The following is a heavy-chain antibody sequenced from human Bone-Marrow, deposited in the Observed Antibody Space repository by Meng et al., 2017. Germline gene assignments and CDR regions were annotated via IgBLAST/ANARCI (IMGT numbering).Heavy chain of an antibody. D-gene: IGHD6-13*01. J-gene: IGHJ4*02. CDR3: ARDEDISAAGKLFGDY. CDR1: ENNFPDYW. CDR2: IDPKSGDT. Sequence: VQLGVEVKKLGATVKVPCKPSENNFPDYWLHGVRRAPGQGLEWMGRIDPKSGDTHYAQRFQGRVTMTGDTSISTAYMELSGLRSDDTAMYYCARDEDISAAGKLFGDYWGQGTLVTVSS. V-gene: IGHV1-2*06.